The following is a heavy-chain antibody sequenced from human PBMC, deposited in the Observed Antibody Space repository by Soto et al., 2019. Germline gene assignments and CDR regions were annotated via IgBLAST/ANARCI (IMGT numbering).Heavy chain of an antibody. CDR3: ARERPDGARLDP. D-gene: IGHD6-6*01. CDR2: IYYSGST. CDR1: GGSISSGGYY. J-gene: IGHJ5*02. Sequence: PSETLSLTCTVSGGSISSGGYYWSWIRQHPGKGLEWIGSIYYSGSTYYNPSLKSRVTISVDTSKNQFSLKLSSVTAADTAVYYCARERPDGARLDPWGQGTLVTVSS. V-gene: IGHV4-30-4*08.